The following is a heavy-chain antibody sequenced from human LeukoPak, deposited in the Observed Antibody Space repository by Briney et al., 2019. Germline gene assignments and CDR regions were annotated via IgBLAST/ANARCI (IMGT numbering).Heavy chain of an antibody. CDR3: AREPAVAGTGFDY. Sequence: PGGSLRLSCAASGFTFSNYRMNWVRQAPGRGLVWVSRINSDGSSTSYADSVKGRFTISRDNAKNSLYLQMNSLRAEDTAVYYCAREPAVAGTGFDYWGQGTLVTVSS. J-gene: IGHJ4*02. V-gene: IGHV3-74*01. CDR1: GFTFSNYR. D-gene: IGHD6-19*01. CDR2: INSDGSST.